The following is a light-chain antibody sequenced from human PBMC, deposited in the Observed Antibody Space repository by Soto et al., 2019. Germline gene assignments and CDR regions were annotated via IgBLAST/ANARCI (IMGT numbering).Light chain of an antibody. J-gene: IGLJ3*02. CDR3: SSDAGSSTLV. CDR1: SSDVGSYKF. V-gene: IGLV2-23*01. Sequence: QSALTQPASVSGSPGQSITISCTGSSSDVGSYKFVSWYQQHPGEAPKVMIYEGSKRPSGVSYRFTGSKSGNTASLTIAGLQAEDEADYYCSSDAGSSTLVFGGGTKLTVL. CDR2: EGS.